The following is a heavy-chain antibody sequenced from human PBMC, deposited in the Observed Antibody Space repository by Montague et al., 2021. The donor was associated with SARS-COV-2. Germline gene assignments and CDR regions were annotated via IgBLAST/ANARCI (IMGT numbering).Heavy chain of an antibody. D-gene: IGHD2-15*01. V-gene: IGHV3-23*01. CDR1: GFTFSSYA. J-gene: IGHJ5*02. CDR2: ISGSGGST. CDR3: AKRYCSGGSCYSGFDP. Sequence: SLRLSCAASGFTFSSYAMSWVRQAPGKGLEWVSAISGSGGSTYYADSVKGRFTISRDNSKNTLYLQMNSLRAEDTAVYYCAKRYCSGGSCYSGFDPWGQGTLVTGPS.